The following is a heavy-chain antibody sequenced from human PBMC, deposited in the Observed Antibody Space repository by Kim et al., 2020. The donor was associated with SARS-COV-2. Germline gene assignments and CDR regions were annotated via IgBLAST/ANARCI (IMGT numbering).Heavy chain of an antibody. D-gene: IGHD1-26*01. CDR1: GFTFSSYG. J-gene: IGHJ5*02. CDR3: ARDRIPYSGSYGGFDP. CDR2: IWYDGSNK. Sequence: GSLRLSCAASGFTFSSYGMHWVRQAPGKGLEWVAVIWYDGSNKYYADSVKGRFTISRDNSKNTLYLQMNSLRAEDTAVYYCARDRIPYSGSYGGFDPWGQGTLVTVSS. V-gene: IGHV3-33*01.